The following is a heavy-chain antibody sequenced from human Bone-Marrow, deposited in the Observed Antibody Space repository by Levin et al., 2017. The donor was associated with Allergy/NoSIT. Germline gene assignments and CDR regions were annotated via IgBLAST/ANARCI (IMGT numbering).Heavy chain of an antibody. V-gene: IGHV3-23*01. CDR2: ITSNGATI. CDR3: AKDYSSTTSIRGDY. CDR1: GFTFSTYA. Sequence: GGSLRLSCAASGFTFSTYAMSWVRQAPGKGLEWVSTITSNGATIYYADSVQGRFTISRDNSKNTLYLQMNSLRAEDMALYYCAKDYSSTTSIRGDYWGQGTLVTVSS. J-gene: IGHJ4*02. D-gene: IGHD2-2*01.